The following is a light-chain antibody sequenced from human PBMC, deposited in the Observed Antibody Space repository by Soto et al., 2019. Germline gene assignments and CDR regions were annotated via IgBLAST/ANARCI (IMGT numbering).Light chain of an antibody. V-gene: IGKV3-15*01. CDR3: QQYNNLPRWT. CDR1: QSVSSN. CDR2: GAS. Sequence: EIVLTQSPATLSLSPGERATLSCRASQSVSSNLAWYQQKPDQAPRLLIYGASTRATAIPARFSGSGSGTDFTLTISSLDSEDVAVYYCQQYNNLPRWTFGQGTRLEIK. J-gene: IGKJ1*01.